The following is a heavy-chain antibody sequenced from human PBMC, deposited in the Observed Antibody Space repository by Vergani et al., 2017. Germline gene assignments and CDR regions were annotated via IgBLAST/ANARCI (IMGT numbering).Heavy chain of an antibody. CDR2: ISGSGGST. CDR1: GFTFSSYA. D-gene: IGHD6-13*01. J-gene: IGHJ4*02. V-gene: IGHV3-23*01. Sequence: EVQLLESGGGLVQPGGSLRLSCAASGFTFSSYAMSWVRQAPGKGLEWVSAISGSGGSTYYADSVKGRFTISRDNSKNTLYLQMNSLRAEDTAVYYCAKDFYSSSWLLLCYFDYWGQGTLVTVSS. CDR3: AKDFYSSSWLLLCYFDY.